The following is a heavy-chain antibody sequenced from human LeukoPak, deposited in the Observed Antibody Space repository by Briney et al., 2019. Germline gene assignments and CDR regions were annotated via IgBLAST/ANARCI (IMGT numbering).Heavy chain of an antibody. CDR2: VSNIETT. V-gene: IGHV4-34*11. Sequence: SETLSLTCAVYGGSFSGYYWSWLRQPPGKRLEWIGYVSNIETTNYNPSLKSRVTISVDTSKNQFSLKMNSVTAADTAIYFCARGHYDSNGYYSDYFDSWSQGTLVTVSS. D-gene: IGHD3-22*01. CDR1: GGSFSGYY. CDR3: ARGHYDSNGYYSDYFDS. J-gene: IGHJ4*02.